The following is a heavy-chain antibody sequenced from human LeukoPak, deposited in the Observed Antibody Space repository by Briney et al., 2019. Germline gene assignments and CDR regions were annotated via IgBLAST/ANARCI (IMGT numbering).Heavy chain of an antibody. CDR1: GYTFTSYA. CDR3: ARERYFDY. V-gene: IGHV3-23*01. J-gene: IGHJ4*02. Sequence: SCKASGYTFTSYAMSWVRQAPGKGLEWVSTISGGGRSTDYADSVKGLFTISRDNSKNTLYLQMNSLRAEDTAVYYCARERYFDYWGQGTLVTVSS. CDR2: ISGGGRST.